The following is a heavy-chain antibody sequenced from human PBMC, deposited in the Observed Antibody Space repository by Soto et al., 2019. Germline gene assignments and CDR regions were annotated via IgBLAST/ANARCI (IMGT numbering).Heavy chain of an antibody. CDR1: GFTFNSYW. V-gene: IGHV3-7*03. CDR3: TRDVYDFSTGYYFDY. CDR2: IKQDGSER. Sequence: SLRLSCAASGFTFNSYWMSWVRQAPGKGLEWVANIKQDGSERYYVDSVKGRFTISTDNARNSLHLQMSSLRVEDTAIYYCTRDVYDFSTGYYFDYWGQGALVTVSS. J-gene: IGHJ4*02. D-gene: IGHD3-3*01.